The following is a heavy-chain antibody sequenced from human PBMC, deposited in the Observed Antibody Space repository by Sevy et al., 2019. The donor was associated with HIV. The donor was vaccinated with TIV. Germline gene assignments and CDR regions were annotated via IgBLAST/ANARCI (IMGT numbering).Heavy chain of an antibody. V-gene: IGHV3-7*01. CDR3: ARERQEEDKSGAKFDY. CDR2: IKHDGSEQ. J-gene: IGHJ4*02. Sequence: GGSLRLSCEVSGFNFRSYWMIWVRQAPGKGLEWVANIKHDGSEQYYLDSVKGRFTVSRDNGKNSLYLQMTSLRVDDAAVYYCARERQEEDKSGAKFDYWGRGTLVTVSS. D-gene: IGHD3-10*01. CDR1: GFNFRSYW.